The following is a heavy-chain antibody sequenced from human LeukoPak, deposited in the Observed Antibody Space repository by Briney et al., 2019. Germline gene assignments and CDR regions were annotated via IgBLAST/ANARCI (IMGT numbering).Heavy chain of an antibody. V-gene: IGHV7-4-1*02. CDR1: GYTFTNYA. CDR3: AREPYYYGSGSYYILDY. J-gene: IGHJ4*02. CDR2: INTNTGNP. Sequence: ASVKVSCKASGYTFTNYAINWVRQAPGQGLEWMGWINTNTGNPTYAQGFTGRFVFSLDTSVSTAYLQISSLKAEDTAVYYCAREPYYYGSGSYYILDYWGQGSLVTVSS. D-gene: IGHD3-10*01.